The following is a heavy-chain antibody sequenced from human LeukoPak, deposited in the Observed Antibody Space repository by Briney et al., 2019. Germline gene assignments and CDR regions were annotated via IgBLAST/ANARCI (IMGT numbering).Heavy chain of an antibody. CDR3: TTDSPYYYDSSAYYALFDY. CDR2: IKSKTDGGTT. CDR1: GFTFSNAW. J-gene: IGHJ4*02. V-gene: IGHV3-15*01. D-gene: IGHD3-22*01. Sequence: GGSLRLSCAASGFTFSNAWMSWVRQAPGKGLEWVGRIKSKTDGGTTDYAAPVKGRFAISRDDSKNTLYLQMNSLKTEDTAMYYCTTDSPYYYDSSAYYALFDYWGQGTLVTVSS.